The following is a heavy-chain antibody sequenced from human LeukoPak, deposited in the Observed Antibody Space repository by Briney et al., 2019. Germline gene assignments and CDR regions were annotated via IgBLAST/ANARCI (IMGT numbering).Heavy chain of an antibody. V-gene: IGHV4-34*01. Sequence: SETLSLTCAVYGGSFSGYYWSWIRQPPGKGLEWIGDINHSGSTNYNPSLKSRVTISVDTSKNQFSLKLTSVTAADTAVYYCARRSSRRFNWQFGLWGRGTLVTVSS. CDR2: INHSGST. CDR3: ARRSSRRFNWQFGL. CDR1: GGSFSGYY. J-gene: IGHJ2*01.